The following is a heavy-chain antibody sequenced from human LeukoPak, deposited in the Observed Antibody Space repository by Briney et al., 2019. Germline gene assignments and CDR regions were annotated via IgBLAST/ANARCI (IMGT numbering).Heavy chain of an antibody. D-gene: IGHD1-26*01. CDR1: GFTFSSYG. CDR3: ARSIGGSYFFCDY. CDR2: IRYDGSNK. Sequence: PGGSLRLSCAASGFTFSSYGMHWVRQAPGKGLEWVAFIRYDGSNKYYADSVKGRFTISRDDSKNTLYLQMNSLRAEDTAVYYCARSIGGSYFFCDYWGQGTLVTVSS. V-gene: IGHV3-30*02. J-gene: IGHJ4*02.